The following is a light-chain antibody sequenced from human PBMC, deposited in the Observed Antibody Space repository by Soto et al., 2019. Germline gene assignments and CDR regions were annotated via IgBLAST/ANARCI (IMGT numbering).Light chain of an antibody. CDR1: QDISDF. CDR3: QQFDDLPT. Sequence: DIQMTQSPSSLSASVGDRVTITCQASQDISDFLNWYQQKSGKAPQLLNYEASNLETGVPSRFSGSGSGTHFTLTISSLQPEDIATYYCQQFDDLPTFGGGTKVEIK. J-gene: IGKJ4*01. CDR2: EAS. V-gene: IGKV1-33*01.